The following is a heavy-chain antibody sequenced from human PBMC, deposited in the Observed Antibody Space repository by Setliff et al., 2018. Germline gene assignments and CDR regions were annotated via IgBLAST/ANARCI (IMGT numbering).Heavy chain of an antibody. CDR1: GYTFSNYW. CDR2: ISYDGSNK. CDR3: ASQCSGGSCYFDY. J-gene: IGHJ4*02. V-gene: IGHV3-30*19. Sequence: GESLKISCKGSGYTFSNYWIAWVRQMPGKGLEWMAVISYDGSNKYYADSVKGRFTISRDNSKNTLYLQMNSLRAEDTAVYYCASQCSGGSCYFDYWGQGILVTVSS. D-gene: IGHD2-15*01.